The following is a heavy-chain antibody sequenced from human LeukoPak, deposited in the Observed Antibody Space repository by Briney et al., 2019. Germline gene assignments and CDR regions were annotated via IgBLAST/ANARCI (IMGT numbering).Heavy chain of an antibody. CDR2: ISGSGGTT. J-gene: IGHJ4*02. V-gene: IGHV3-23*01. Sequence: GGSLRLSCAASGFTFSNFAMGWVRQAPGKGLEWVSIISGSGGTTYYADSVKGRFTISRDNSKDTLYMQMNSLRAEGTAVYYCANEAPYFDYWGQGTLVTVSS. CDR1: GFTFSNFA. CDR3: ANEAPYFDY.